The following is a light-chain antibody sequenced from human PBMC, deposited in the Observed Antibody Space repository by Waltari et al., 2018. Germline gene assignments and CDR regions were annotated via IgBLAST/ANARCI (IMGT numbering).Light chain of an antibody. J-gene: IGLJ3*02. V-gene: IGLV2-11*01. CDR1: SSDVGTYQY. CDR2: DVT. CDR3: CSYAGSDTWV. Sequence: QSALTQPRSVSGSPGQSVTISCTGTSSDVGTYQYGSWDQQHPGKDPKLMIYDVTERPSGVPDRFSGAKSGDTASLTSSGLQAEDEADYYCCSYAGSDTWVFGGGTKLTVL.